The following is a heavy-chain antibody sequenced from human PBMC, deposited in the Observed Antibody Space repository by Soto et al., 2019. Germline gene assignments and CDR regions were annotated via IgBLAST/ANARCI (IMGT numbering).Heavy chain of an antibody. D-gene: IGHD2-15*01. CDR2: ISAYNGNT. V-gene: IGHV1-18*01. CDR3: ARDGKLIGYCSGGSCYTGGNYYYYGMDV. CDR1: GYTFTSYG. J-gene: IGHJ6*02. Sequence: ASVKVSCKASGYTFTSYGISWVRQAPGQGLEWMGWISAYNGNTNYAQKPQGRVTMTTDTSTSTAYMELRSLRSDDTAVYYCARDGKLIGYCSGGSCYTGGNYYYYGMDVWGQGTTVTVSS.